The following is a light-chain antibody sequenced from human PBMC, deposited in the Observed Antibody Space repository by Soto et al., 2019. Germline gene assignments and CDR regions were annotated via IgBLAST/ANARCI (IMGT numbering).Light chain of an antibody. J-gene: IGLJ2*01. CDR2: EVS. CDR1: SSDIGSNNR. Sequence: QSVLTQPPSVSGSPGQSVTISCTGTSSDIGSNNRVSWYQQPPGTAPKLIIYEVSNRPSGVPDRFSGSKSGSMASLTISGLQADDEAEYYCSLYRSGNTIFGGGTKVTVL. V-gene: IGLV2-18*01. CDR3: SLYRSGNTI.